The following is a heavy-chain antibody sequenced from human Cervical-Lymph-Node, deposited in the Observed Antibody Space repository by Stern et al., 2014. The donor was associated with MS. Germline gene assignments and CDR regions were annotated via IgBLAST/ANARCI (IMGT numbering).Heavy chain of an antibody. CDR3: ASGYSSSWYPPYFDY. Sequence: QVQLVESGPGLVKPSETLSLTCTVSGGSISSYYWSWIRQPPGKGLEWIGYIYYSGSTNYNPSLKSRVTISVDTSKNQFSLKLSSVTAADTAVYYCASGYSSSWYPPYFDYWGQGTLVTVSS. CDR2: IYYSGST. J-gene: IGHJ4*02. CDR1: GGSISSYY. D-gene: IGHD6-13*01. V-gene: IGHV4-59*01.